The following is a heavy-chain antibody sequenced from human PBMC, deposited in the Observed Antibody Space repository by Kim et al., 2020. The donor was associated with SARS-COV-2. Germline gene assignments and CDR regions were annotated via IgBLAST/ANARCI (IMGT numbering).Heavy chain of an antibody. CDR3: ARDLRNIVLMVDDWFDP. J-gene: IGHJ5*02. D-gene: IGHD2-8*01. V-gene: IGHV3-21*01. Sequence: GKGRFNISRDNAKNSLYLQMNSLRAEDTAVYYCARDLRNIVLMVDDWFDPWGQGTLVTVSS.